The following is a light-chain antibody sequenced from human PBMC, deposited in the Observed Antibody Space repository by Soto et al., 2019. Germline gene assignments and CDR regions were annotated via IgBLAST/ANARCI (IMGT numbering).Light chain of an antibody. V-gene: IGKV3-20*01. CDR3: QHYGSSVWT. Sequence: VLTQSPGFLSLSPGEGATLSCRASQSVSSTYLAWYPQKPGQAHTLLIYGASTRATGLPDRLRGSGSGTYYTLTISRLEPEDFAVYYCQHYGSSVWTFGQGTKVEIK. J-gene: IGKJ1*01. CDR2: GAS. CDR1: QSVSSTY.